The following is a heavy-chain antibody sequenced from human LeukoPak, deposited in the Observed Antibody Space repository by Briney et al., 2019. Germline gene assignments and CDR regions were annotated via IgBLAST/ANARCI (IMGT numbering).Heavy chain of an antibody. D-gene: IGHD6-13*01. CDR3: ARLIRAAALIDY. CDR1: GYSFRNYG. J-gene: IGHJ4*02. CDR2: ISGDNRDT. V-gene: IGHV1-18*01. Sequence: ASVKVSCKASGYSFRNYGLTWVRQVPGQGLEWMGWISGDNRDTDSAEKFQGRLTMTTDTSTSTAYMDLRSLRSDDTGIYYCARLIRAAALIDYWGRGTLVTVSS.